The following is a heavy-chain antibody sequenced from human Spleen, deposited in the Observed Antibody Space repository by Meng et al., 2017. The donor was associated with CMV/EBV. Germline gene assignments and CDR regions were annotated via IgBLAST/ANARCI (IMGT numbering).Heavy chain of an antibody. CDR3: ARSRGGFDP. J-gene: IGHJ5*02. CDR1: GLTVSSND. V-gene: IGHV3-53*01. D-gene: IGHD3-10*01. Sequence: GESLKISCAASGLTVSSNDMSWVRQVPGRGLEWVSVIYGGGSTNYADSVKGRFTISRDNSKNTLYLQMNSLRAEDTAVYYWARSRGGFDPWGQGALVTVSS. CDR2: IYGGGST.